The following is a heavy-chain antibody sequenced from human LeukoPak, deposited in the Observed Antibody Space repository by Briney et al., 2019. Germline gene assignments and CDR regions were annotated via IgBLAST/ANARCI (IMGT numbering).Heavy chain of an antibody. CDR3: ARRDYVAIDAFDI. CDR2: IYPGDSDT. V-gene: IGHV5-51*01. J-gene: IGHJ3*02. CDR1: GYSFTSYC. Sequence: GESLKISCKGSGYSFTSYCIGWVRQMPGKGLEWMGIIYPGDSDTRYSPSFQGQVTISADKSISTAYLQWSSLKASDTAMYYCARRDYVAIDAFDIWGQGTMVTVSS. D-gene: IGHD4-17*01.